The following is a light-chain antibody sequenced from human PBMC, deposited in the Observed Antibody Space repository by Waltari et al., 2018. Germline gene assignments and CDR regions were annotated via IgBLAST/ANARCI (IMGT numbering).Light chain of an antibody. CDR3: QQSYSTPCT. CDR1: QSIGSY. J-gene: IGKJ2*02. Sequence: DIQMTQSPSSLSASVGARVTITCRASQSIGSYLNWYQHKPGKAPNLLIYTASGLQTGVPSRFSGSGSGTDFTLTISSLQPEDFATYYCQQSYSTPCTFGQGTKLEIK. CDR2: TAS. V-gene: IGKV1-39*01.